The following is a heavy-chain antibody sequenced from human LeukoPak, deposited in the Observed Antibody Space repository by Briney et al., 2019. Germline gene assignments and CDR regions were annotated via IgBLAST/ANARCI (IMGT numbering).Heavy chain of an antibody. D-gene: IGHD4-17*01. CDR3: ARDETTPLPGAY. V-gene: IGHV4-34*01. CDR1: GGSFSGYY. Sequence: KPSETLSLTCAVYGGSFSGYYWSWIRQPPGKGLEWIGEINHSGSTNCNPSLKSRVTMSVDTSKNQFSMKLSSVTAADTAVYYCARDETTPLPGAYWGQGTLVTVSS. CDR2: INHSGST. J-gene: IGHJ4*02.